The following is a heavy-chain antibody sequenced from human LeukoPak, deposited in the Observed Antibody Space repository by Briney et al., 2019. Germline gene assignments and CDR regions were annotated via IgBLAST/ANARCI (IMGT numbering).Heavy chain of an antibody. V-gene: IGHV5-51*01. J-gene: IGHJ4*02. CDR2: IYPADSDT. Sequence: PGESLKISCKASGYNFVNFWIGWVRQMPGKGLEWMGIIYPADSDTKYSPSFQGHVTISADKSITTAYLQWSSLKASDTAMYYCARLRDGSIDYWGQGTLVTVSS. CDR1: GYNFVNFW. CDR3: ARLRDGSIDY.